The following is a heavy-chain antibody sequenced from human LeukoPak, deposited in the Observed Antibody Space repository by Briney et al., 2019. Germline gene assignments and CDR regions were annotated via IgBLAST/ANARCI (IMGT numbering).Heavy chain of an antibody. CDR2: ISSSGSTI. CDR3: ARDYGYYGSY. CDR1: GLTFSTYN. J-gene: IGHJ4*02. Sequence: PGGSLRPSCAASGLTFSTYNMNWVRQAQGKGLEWVSYISSSGSTIYYADSVKGRFTISRDNAKNSLYLQMNSLRDEDTAVYYCARDYGYYGSYWGQGTLVTVSS. V-gene: IGHV3-48*02. D-gene: IGHD3-10*01.